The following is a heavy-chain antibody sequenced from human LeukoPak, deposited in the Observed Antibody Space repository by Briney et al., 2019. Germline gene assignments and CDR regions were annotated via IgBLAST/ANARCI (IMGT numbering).Heavy chain of an antibody. CDR2: ISGSGGST. D-gene: IGHD1-26*01. CDR1: GFTFSSYG. CDR3: ARAPVGATKGYDAFDI. Sequence: GGSLRLSCAASGFTFSSYGMSWVRQAPGKGLEWVSAISGSGGSTYYADSVKGRFTISRDNAKNSLYLQMNSLRAGDTAVYYCARAPVGATKGYDAFDIWGQGTMVTVSS. V-gene: IGHV3-23*01. J-gene: IGHJ3*02.